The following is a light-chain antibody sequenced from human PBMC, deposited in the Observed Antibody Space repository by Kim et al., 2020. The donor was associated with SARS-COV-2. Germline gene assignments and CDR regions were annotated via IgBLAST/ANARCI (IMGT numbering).Light chain of an antibody. CDR2: GTS. V-gene: IGKV3-15*01. CDR1: QSVSNN. CDR3: QQYNNWPRT. Sequence: EIVMTQSPATMSVSPGERATLSCRASQSVSNNLAWYQQKPGQAPRLLIYGTSTRATGIPARFSGSGSGTEFTLIISSLQSEDFAVYYCQQYNNWPRTFGQGTKVDIK. J-gene: IGKJ1*01.